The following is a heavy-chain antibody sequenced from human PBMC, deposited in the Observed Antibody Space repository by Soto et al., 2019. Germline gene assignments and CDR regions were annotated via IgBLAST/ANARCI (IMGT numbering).Heavy chain of an antibody. CDR3: AMAARIAVTTGALYNRFDP. J-gene: IGHJ5*02. D-gene: IGHD6-19*01. CDR1: GFTFSSYG. CDR2: ISYDGSNK. Sequence: QVQLVESGGGVVQPGRSLRLSCAASGFTFSSYGMHWVRQAPGKGLEWVAVISYDGSNKYYADSVKGRFTISRDNSKNTLYLQVNSLRAEDTAVYYLAMAARIAVTTGALYNRFDPWGQGTLVTVSS. V-gene: IGHV3-30*03.